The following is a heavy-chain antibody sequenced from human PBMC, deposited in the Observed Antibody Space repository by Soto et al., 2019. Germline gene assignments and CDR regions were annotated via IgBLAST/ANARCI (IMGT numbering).Heavy chain of an antibody. J-gene: IGHJ4*02. CDR2: IYYSGST. CDR3: ARSKGPYYDSSGQYYFDY. Sequence: PSETLSLTCTVSGGSISSSSYYWGWIRQPPGKGLEWIGSIYYSGSTYYNPSLKSRVTISVDTSKNQFSLKLSSVTAADTAVYYCARSKGPYYDSSGQYYFDYWGQGTLVTVSS. CDR1: GGSISSSSYY. V-gene: IGHV4-39*01. D-gene: IGHD3-22*01.